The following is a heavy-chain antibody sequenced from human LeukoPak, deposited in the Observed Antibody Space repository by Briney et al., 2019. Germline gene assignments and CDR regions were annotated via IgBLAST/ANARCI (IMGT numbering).Heavy chain of an antibody. CDR1: GFTFSSYS. Sequence: GVSLRLSCAASGFTFSSYSMNWVRQAPGKGLEWVSYISSSSSTIYYADSVKGRFTISRDSAKNSLYLQMNSLRAEDTAVYYCARDSRGDYFDYWGQGTLVTVSS. CDR2: ISSSSSTI. D-gene: IGHD3-10*01. V-gene: IGHV3-48*01. J-gene: IGHJ4*02. CDR3: ARDSRGDYFDY.